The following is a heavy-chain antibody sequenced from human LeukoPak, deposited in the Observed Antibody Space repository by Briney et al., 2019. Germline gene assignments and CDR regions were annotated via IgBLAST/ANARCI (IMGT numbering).Heavy chain of an antibody. CDR3: ARGRDRGASTPFDY. CDR1: GYTFTDYY. CDR2: INSNSGAT. V-gene: IGHV1-2*02. J-gene: IGHJ4*02. D-gene: IGHD1-26*01. Sequence: ASVKVSCKASGYTFTDYYMHWVRQAPGQGPEWMGWINSNSGATNYAQKFQGRVTMTRDTSVSTVYMELSSLRSDDTAVYYCARGRDRGASTPFDYWGQGTLVTVSS.